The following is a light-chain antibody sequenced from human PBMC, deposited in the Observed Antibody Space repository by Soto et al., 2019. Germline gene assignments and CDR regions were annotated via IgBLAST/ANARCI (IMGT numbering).Light chain of an antibody. CDR3: QQTYSIPWT. Sequence: DIPMTQSPSSLSASVGDRVTITCRTSHTITVYLNWYQQKPGKAPKLLIYAASSLQSGVPSRFSGSGSGTDFTLTLSSLQPDDSATYYCQQTYSIPWTFGQGTKVEIK. J-gene: IGKJ1*01. V-gene: IGKV1-39*01. CDR1: HTITVY. CDR2: AAS.